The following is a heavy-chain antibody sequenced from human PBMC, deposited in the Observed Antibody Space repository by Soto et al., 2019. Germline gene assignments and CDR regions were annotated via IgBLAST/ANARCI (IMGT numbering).Heavy chain of an antibody. J-gene: IGHJ4*02. CDR1: GGSISSSSYY. CDR2: IYYSGST. Sequence: SETLSLTCTVSGGSISSSSYYWGWIRQPPGKGLEWIGSIYYSGSTYYNPSLKSRVTISVDTSKNQFSLKLSSVTAADTAVYCCARIDGYNGYYFDYWGQGTLVTVSS. D-gene: IGHD5-12*01. V-gene: IGHV4-39*01. CDR3: ARIDGYNGYYFDY.